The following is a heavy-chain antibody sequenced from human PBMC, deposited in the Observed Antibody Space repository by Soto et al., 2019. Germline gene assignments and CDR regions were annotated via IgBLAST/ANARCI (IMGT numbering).Heavy chain of an antibody. CDR2: INHSVST. Sequence: SETLSLTCAVYGGSFSGYYWSWIRQPPGKGLEWIGEINHSVSTNYNPSLKSRVTISVDTSKNQFSLKLSSVTAADTAVYYCARELRYRSGGSCYAYYGMDVWGQGTTVTVSS. CDR3: ARELRYRSGGSCYAYYGMDV. V-gene: IGHV4-34*01. CDR1: GGSFSGYY. D-gene: IGHD2-15*01. J-gene: IGHJ6*02.